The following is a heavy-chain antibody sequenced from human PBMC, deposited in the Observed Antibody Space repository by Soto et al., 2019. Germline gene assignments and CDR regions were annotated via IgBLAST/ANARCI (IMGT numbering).Heavy chain of an antibody. CDR2: TYYRSKWYN. D-gene: IGHD3-10*01. Sequence: QTLSLTCAISGDSVSSNSAAWNWIRQSPSRGLEWLGRTYYRSKWYNDYAVSVKSRITINPDTSKNQFSLQLNSVTPEDTAVYYCARDPRHMVRVVIITKYYDGMDFWGQGTTVIVSS. V-gene: IGHV6-1*01. J-gene: IGHJ6*02. CDR1: GDSVSSNSAA. CDR3: ARDPRHMVRVVIITKYYDGMDF.